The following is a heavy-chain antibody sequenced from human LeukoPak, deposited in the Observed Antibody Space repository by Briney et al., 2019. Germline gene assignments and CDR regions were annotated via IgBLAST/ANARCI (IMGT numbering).Heavy chain of an antibody. CDR1: GGSISSGGYY. J-gene: IGHJ6*03. CDR2: IYHSGST. CDR3: ARSHPFPIFGVVTTYYYYMDV. V-gene: IGHV4-30-2*02. Sequence: SQTLPLTCTVSGGSISSGGYYWSWIRQPPGKGLEWIGYIYHSGSTYYNPSLKSRVTISVDRSKNQFSLKLSSVTAADMAVYYCARSHPFPIFGVVTTYYYYMDVWGKGTTVTVSS. D-gene: IGHD3-3*01.